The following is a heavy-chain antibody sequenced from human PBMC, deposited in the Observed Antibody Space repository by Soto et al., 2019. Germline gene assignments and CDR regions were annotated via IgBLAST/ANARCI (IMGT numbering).Heavy chain of an antibody. V-gene: IGHV3-30-3*01. CDR2: ISYDGSNK. CDR1: GCTFSSYA. CDR3: ARGVGGYCNNGVCYSYYGMDV. J-gene: IGHJ6*02. Sequence: GGSLRLSCAASGCTFSSYAMHWLRQPRGKGLEWLAVISYDGSNKYYAGSVKGRYTISRDNSKHTLYVQMNSLRAEDTAVYYCARGVGGYCNNGVCYSYYGMDVWGQGTTVTV. D-gene: IGHD2-8*01.